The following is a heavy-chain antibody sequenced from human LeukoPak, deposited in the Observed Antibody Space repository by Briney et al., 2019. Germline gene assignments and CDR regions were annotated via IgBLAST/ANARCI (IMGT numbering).Heavy chain of an antibody. D-gene: IGHD3-3*01. V-gene: IGHV3-23*01. CDR2: ISVASNT. Sequence: PGGSLRLSCAASGLAFSSYAMSWVRQAPGKGLEWVSTISVASNTFYAASVKGRFTISRDNSRNTVYLQMTSLRADDTAVYYCADYGVSGVRNNFYWGQGTLVTVSS. CDR3: ADYGVSGVRNNFY. J-gene: IGHJ4*02. CDR1: GLAFSSYA.